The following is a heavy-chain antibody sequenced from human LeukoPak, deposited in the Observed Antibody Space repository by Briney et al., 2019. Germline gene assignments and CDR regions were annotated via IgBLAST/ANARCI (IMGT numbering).Heavy chain of an antibody. Sequence: GRSLRLSCAASGFTFSSYAMHWVPQAPGKGLEKVAVISYDGSNKYYADSVKGRFTISRDKSKNTLYLQMNSLRAEDTAVYYCARDLSSGWYSYWYYGMDVWGQGTTVTVSS. J-gene: IGHJ6*02. D-gene: IGHD6-19*01. CDR3: ARDLSSGWYSYWYYGMDV. CDR2: ISYDGSNK. V-gene: IGHV3-30*04. CDR1: GFTFSSYA.